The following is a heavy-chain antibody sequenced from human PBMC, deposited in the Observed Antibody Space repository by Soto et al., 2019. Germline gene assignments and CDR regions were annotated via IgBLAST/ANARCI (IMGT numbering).Heavy chain of an antibody. Sequence: GGSLRLSCAASGFTFSSYSMNWVRQAPGKGLEWVSSISSSSSYIYYADSVKGRFTISRDNAKNSLYLQMNSLRAEDTAVYYCARDLPYCSSTSCMLVAFDNWGQGTMVTVSS. V-gene: IGHV3-21*01. D-gene: IGHD2-2*01. CDR2: ISSSSSYI. CDR3: ARDLPYCSSTSCMLVAFDN. CDR1: GFTFSSYS. J-gene: IGHJ3*02.